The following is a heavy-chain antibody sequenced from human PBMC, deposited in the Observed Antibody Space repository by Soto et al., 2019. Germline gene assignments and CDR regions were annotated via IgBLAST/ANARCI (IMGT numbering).Heavy chain of an antibody. CDR3: ASRKWFGELLLDY. CDR2: ISSSSSTI. CDR1: GFTFSSYS. V-gene: IGHV3-48*02. D-gene: IGHD3-10*01. J-gene: IGHJ4*02. Sequence: PGGSLRLSCAASGFTFSSYSMNWVRQAPGKGLEWVSYISSSSSTIYYADSVKGRFTISRDNAKNSLYLQMNSLRDEDTAVYYCASRKWFGELLLDYWGQGTLVTVSS.